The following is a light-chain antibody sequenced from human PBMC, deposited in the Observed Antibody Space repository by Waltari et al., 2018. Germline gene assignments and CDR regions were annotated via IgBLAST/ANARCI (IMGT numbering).Light chain of an antibody. J-gene: IGKJ2*01. CDR3: MQALQTPYA. CDR2: LGS. V-gene: IGKV2-28*01. CDR1: QSLLHSNGYNY. Sequence: DIVMTQSPLSLSVTPGEPASSSCRSSQSLLHSNGYNYLDWYLQKPGQSPQLLIYLGSNRASGVPDRFSGSGSGTDFTLEISRVEAEDVGLYYCMQALQTPYAFGQGTKLEIK.